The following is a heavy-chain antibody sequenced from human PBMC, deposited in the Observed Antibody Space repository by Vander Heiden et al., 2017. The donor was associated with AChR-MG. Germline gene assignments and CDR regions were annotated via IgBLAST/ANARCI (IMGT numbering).Heavy chain of an antibody. D-gene: IGHD2-2*01. V-gene: IGHV1-2*02. CDR1: GYTLPGYY. CDR2: INPNSGGT. Sequence: QVQLVQSGAAVKKPGASVKVSCKASGYTLPGYYMHWVRQAPGQGLEWMGWINPNSGGTNYAQKFQGRVTMTRDTSISTAYMELSRLRSDDTAVYYCARAKYQLLWSSYGMDVWGQGTTVTVSS. J-gene: IGHJ6*02. CDR3: ARAKYQLLWSSYGMDV.